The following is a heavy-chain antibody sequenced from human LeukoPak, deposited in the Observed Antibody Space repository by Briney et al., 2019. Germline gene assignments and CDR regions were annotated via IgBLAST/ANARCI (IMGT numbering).Heavy chain of an antibody. D-gene: IGHD5-12*01. CDR1: GGSISSYY. J-gene: IGHJ4*02. Sequence: SEALSLTCTVSGGSISSYYWSWIRQPPGKGLEWIGYIYYSGTTNYNPSLKSRVTISVDTSKNQFSLKLSSVTAADTAVYYCARSLRRGYSGYDSIWSLSLYFDYWGQGTLVTVSS. CDR3: ARSLRRGYSGYDSIWSLSLYFDY. V-gene: IGHV4-59*08. CDR2: IYYSGTT.